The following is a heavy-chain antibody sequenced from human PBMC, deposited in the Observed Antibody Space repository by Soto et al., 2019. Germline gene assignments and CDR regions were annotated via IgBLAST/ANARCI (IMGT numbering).Heavy chain of an antibody. V-gene: IGHV4-30-2*01. J-gene: IGHJ4*02. Sequence: QLQLQESGSGLVKPSQTLSLTCAVSGGSISSGDYSWNWIRQPPGTGLEWIGYIYYGGSTYYNPSRQSRVTMSGDTSRNQVSLKRNSVTAADTAVYYCARVRREYDNSGPVDYWGQGTLVTVSS. CDR3: ARVRREYDNSGPVDY. CDR2: IYYGGST. D-gene: IGHD3-22*01. CDR1: GGSISSGDYS.